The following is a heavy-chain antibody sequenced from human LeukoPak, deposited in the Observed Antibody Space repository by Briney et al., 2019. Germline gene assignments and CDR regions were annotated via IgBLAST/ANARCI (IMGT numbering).Heavy chain of an antibody. V-gene: IGHV4-39*01. CDR1: GGSINTPNYY. J-gene: IGHJ4*02. CDR3: ATHRGYSYGPPDD. D-gene: IGHD5-18*01. CDR2: IYYSGST. Sequence: SETLSLTCTVSGGSINTPNYYWGWIRQPPGKGLQWIGSIYYSGSTYYNPSLKSRVTISVDTSKNQFSLKLSSVTAADTAVYYCATHRGYSYGPPDDWGQGTLVTVSS.